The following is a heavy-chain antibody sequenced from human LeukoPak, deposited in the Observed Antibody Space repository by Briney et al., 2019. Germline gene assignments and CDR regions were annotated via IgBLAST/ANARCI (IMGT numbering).Heavy chain of an antibody. CDR3: AREGDGFRVLDI. V-gene: IGHV1-18*01. Sequence: GASVKVSCKASGYTFTSYGISWVRQAPGQGLEWMGWISAYNGNTNYAQKLQGRVTMTRDTSTSTVYMELSSLRSEDTAVYYCAREGDGFRVLDIWGQGTMVTVSS. J-gene: IGHJ3*02. CDR2: ISAYNGNT. D-gene: IGHD3-16*01. CDR1: GYTFTSYG.